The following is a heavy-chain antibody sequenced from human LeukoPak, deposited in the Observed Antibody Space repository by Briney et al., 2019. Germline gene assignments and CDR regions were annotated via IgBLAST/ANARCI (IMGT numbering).Heavy chain of an antibody. D-gene: IGHD5-12*01. Sequence: PSQTLSLTCTVSGGSISSGGYYWSWLRQHPGKGLEWTGYIYYSGSTYYTPSLKGRVTISVDTSKNQFSLKLSSVTAADTAVYYCARVLSGYDQGYYFDYWGQGPLVSVSS. V-gene: IGHV4-31*03. CDR3: ARVLSGYDQGYYFDY. CDR2: IYYSGST. J-gene: IGHJ4*02. CDR1: GGSISSGGYY.